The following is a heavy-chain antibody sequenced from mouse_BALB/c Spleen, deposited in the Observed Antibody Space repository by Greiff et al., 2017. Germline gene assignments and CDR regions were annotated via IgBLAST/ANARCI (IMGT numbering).Heavy chain of an antibody. V-gene: IGHV2-9*02. J-gene: IGHJ3*01. CDR3: ARDRELEQAY. CDR2: IWAGGST. Sequence: QVLLQQSGPGLVAPSQSLSITCTVSGFSLTSYGVHWVRQPPGKGLEWLGVIWAGGSTNYNSAMMSRLSISKDNTKSQVFLKMSSLQADDTAMYYCARDRELEQAYWGQGTLVTVSA. CDR1: GFSLTSYG.